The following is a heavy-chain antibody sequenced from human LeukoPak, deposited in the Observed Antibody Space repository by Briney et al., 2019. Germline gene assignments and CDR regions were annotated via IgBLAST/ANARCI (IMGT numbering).Heavy chain of an antibody. Sequence: ASVKVSCKASGYTFTSYGISWVRQAPGQGLEWMGWISAYNGNTNYAQKLQGRVTMTTDTSTSTAYVELRSLRSDDTAVYYCARGGIAAAGSPYYYMDVWGKGTTVTVSS. CDR2: ISAYNGNT. D-gene: IGHD6-13*01. CDR1: GYTFTSYG. V-gene: IGHV1-18*01. J-gene: IGHJ6*03. CDR3: ARGGIAAAGSPYYYMDV.